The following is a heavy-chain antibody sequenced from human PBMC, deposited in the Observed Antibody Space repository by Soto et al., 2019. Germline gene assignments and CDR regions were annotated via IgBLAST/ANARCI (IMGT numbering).Heavy chain of an antibody. J-gene: IGHJ4*02. CDR3: AGRLTTAASLDY. D-gene: IGHD1-1*01. V-gene: IGHV3-53*01. CDR2: IHGGGSA. Sequence: VQLVESGGGLIQPGGSLRLSCAASGLSVSNNHMTWVRQAPGKGLEWVSLIHGGGSAHYADSVKVRFTISRDNSKNTLYLQMDSLRAEDTAIYYCAGRLTTAASLDYWGQGTLVTVSS. CDR1: GLSVSNNH.